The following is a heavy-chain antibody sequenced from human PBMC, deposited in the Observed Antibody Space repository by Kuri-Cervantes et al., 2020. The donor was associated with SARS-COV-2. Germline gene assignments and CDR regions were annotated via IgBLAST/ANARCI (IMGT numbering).Heavy chain of an antibody. Sequence: GGSLRLSCAASGFSFSSYGMSWVRQAPGKGLEWVAVISYDGSNKYYADSVKGRFTISRDNSKNTLYLQMNSLRAEDTAVYYCARDGRDLDTAMVYYGMDVWGQGTTVTVSS. J-gene: IGHJ6*02. CDR1: GFSFSSYG. D-gene: IGHD5-18*01. V-gene: IGHV3-30*03. CDR2: ISYDGSNK. CDR3: ARDGRDLDTAMVYYGMDV.